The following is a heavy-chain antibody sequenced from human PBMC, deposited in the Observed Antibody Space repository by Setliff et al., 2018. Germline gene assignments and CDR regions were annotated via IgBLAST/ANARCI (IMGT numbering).Heavy chain of an antibody. CDR2: IDWDDDK. D-gene: IGHD2-8*01. J-gene: IGHJ3*02. V-gene: IGHV2-70*11. CDR3: ARINRSVLDEAFDI. CDR1: GFSLSTSGMC. Sequence: SGPTLVNPTQTLTLTCTFSGFSLSTSGMCVSWIRQPPGKALEWLARIDWDDDKYYSTSLKTRLTISKDTSKNQVVLTMTNMDPVDTATYYCARINRSVLDEAFDIWGQGTMVTVSS.